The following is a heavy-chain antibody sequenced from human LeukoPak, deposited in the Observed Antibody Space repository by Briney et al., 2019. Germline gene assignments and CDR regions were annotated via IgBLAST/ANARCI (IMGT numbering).Heavy chain of an antibody. D-gene: IGHD3-10*01. CDR3: ARGPRGWYYYYGMDV. Sequence: SETLSLTCAVYGGSFSGYYWSWIRQPPGKGLEWIGDINHSGSTNYNPSLKSRVTISVDTSKNQFSLKLSSVTAADTAVYYCARGPRGWYYYYGMDVWGQGTTVTVSS. CDR1: GGSFSGYY. CDR2: INHSGST. J-gene: IGHJ6*02. V-gene: IGHV4-34*01.